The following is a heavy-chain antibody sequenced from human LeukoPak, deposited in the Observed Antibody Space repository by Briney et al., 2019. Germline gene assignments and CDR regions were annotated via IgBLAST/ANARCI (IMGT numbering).Heavy chain of an antibody. CDR1: GFTFSSYS. CDR2: INWNGGST. Sequence: PGGSLRLSCAASGFTFSSYSMNWVRQAPGKGLEWVSGINWNGGSTGYADSVKGRFTISRDNAKNSLYLQMNSLRAEDTALYYCARDFAPCGGDCYPSFDYWGQGTLVTVSS. D-gene: IGHD2-21*01. J-gene: IGHJ4*02. CDR3: ARDFAPCGGDCYPSFDY. V-gene: IGHV3-20*04.